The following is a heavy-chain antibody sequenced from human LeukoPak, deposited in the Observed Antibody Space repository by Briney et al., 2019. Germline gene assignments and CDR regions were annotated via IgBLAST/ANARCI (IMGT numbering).Heavy chain of an antibody. V-gene: IGHV4-61*08. Sequence: SETLSLTCTLSGDSLRSGGLYWGWIRQPPGKSPDWIGDSFHTGRTNYNPSLRSRATISLHTSKSQFSLRLTSMTAADTAVYYCARIFDSWGQGTLVTVSS. CDR3: ARIFDS. J-gene: IGHJ4*02. CDR2: SFHTGRT. CDR1: GDSLRSGGLY.